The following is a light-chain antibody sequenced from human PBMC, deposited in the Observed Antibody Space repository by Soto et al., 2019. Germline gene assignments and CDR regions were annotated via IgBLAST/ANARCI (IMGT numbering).Light chain of an antibody. CDR1: EDINKY. Sequence: DVQVSLSPSSLSASIGDRVTITCQASEDINKYINWYQQKPTKAPKLLIYDVSNLAIGIPSRFSGSGSETDFTLTISSLQPEDFATYYCQQSYCTPWPFGQVTK. CDR2: DVS. J-gene: IGKJ1*01. V-gene: IGKV1-39*01. CDR3: QQSYCTPWP.